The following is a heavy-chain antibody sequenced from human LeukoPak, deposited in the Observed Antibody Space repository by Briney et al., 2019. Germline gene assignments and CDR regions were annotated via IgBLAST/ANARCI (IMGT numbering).Heavy chain of an antibody. CDR2: INPNSGGT. V-gene: IGHV1-2*02. J-gene: IGHJ4*02. D-gene: IGHD3-10*01. CDR1: GYTFTGYY. Sequence: ASVKVSCKASGYTFTGYYMHWVRQAPGQGLEWMGWINPNSGGTNYAQKFQGRVTMTRDTSISTAYMELSRLRSDDTAVYYCARGLLLWFGESSYWGQGTLVTVSS. CDR3: ARGLLLWFGESSY.